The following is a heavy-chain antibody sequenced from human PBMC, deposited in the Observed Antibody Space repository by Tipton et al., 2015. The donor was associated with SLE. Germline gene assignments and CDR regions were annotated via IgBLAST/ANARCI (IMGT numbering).Heavy chain of an antibody. CDR3: ARGYDFWGGYRQSYDALDV. D-gene: IGHD3-3*01. Sequence: GSLRLSCAASGFTFRSYSMNWVRQAPGKGLEWVSYISTSSNTRHYADSVEGRFTISRDNAKNSLYLQMNSLRNEDTAMYYCARGYDFWGGYRQSYDALDVWGQGTTVTVSS. CDR1: GFTFRSYS. V-gene: IGHV3-48*02. J-gene: IGHJ3*01. CDR2: ISTSSNTR.